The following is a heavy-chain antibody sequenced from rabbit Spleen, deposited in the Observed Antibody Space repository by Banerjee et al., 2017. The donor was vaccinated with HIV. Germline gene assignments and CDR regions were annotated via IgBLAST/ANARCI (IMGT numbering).Heavy chain of an antibody. CDR1: GFSFSANSY. Sequence: QSLEESGGDLVKPGASLTLTCTASGFSFSANSYMCWVRQAPGKGLEWIACIDIGNAYSHYASWAKGRFTISKTSSTTVTLQMTSLTAADTATYFCARNNNANSYASKLWGQGTLVTVS. CDR2: IDIGNAYS. V-gene: IGHV1S40*01. J-gene: IGHJ3*01. CDR3: ARNNNANSYASKL. D-gene: IGHD6-1*01.